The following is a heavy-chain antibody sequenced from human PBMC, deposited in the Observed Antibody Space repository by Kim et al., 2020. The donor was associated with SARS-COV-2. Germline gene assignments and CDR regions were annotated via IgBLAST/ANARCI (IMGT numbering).Heavy chain of an antibody. CDR1: GFTFSSYS. V-gene: IGHV3-21*01. CDR2: ISSSSSYI. J-gene: IGHJ6*02. Sequence: GGSLRLSCAASGFTFSSYSMNWVRQAPGKGLEWVSSISSSSSYIYYADSVNGRFTITRDNAKNSLYLQMNSLRAEDTAVYYCARASPGDYYYYGMDVWGQGTTVTVSS. CDR3: ARASPGDYYYYGMDV. D-gene: IGHD3-10*01.